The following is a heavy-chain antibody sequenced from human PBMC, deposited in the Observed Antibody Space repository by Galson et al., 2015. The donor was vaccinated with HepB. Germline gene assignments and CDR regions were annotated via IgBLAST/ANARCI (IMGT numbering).Heavy chain of an antibody. CDR2: FRSKADGGTT. D-gene: IGHD3-3*01. CDR3: TTGPEKSWSGDFDY. Sequence: SLRLSCAASGFTFTDAWMSWVRQAPGKGLEWVGRFRSKADGGTTDYAAPVKGRFTISGDDSKSMVYLQMNSLKIEDTAVYYCTTGPEKSWSGDFDYWGQGTLVTVSS. V-gene: IGHV3-15*01. J-gene: IGHJ4*02. CDR1: GFTFTDAW.